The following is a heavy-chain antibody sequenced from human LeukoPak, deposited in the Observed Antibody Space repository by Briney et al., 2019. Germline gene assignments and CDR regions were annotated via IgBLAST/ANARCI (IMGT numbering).Heavy chain of an antibody. J-gene: IGHJ5*02. CDR3: TRDPRITIFGVVPDP. V-gene: IGHV3-49*04. D-gene: IGHD3-3*01. CDR1: GFTFGDYA. CDR2: IRSKAYGGTT. Sequence: GRSLRLSCTASGFTFGDYAMSWVRQAPGKGLEWVGFIRSKAYGGTTEYAASVKGRFTISRDDSKSIAYLKMNRLKTEDTAVYYCTRDPRITIFGVVPDPWGQGTLVTVSS.